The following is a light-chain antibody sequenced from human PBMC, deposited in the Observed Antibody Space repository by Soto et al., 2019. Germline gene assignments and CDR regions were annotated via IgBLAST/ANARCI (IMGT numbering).Light chain of an antibody. Sequence: DIQMTQSPSSLSASVGDRVTITCRASQTISSYLNWYQQKPGKAPKLLIYAASSLQSGVPSRFSGSGSGTVFTLTISSLQPEDFATYYCQQSHSIPYTFGQGTKLEIK. CDR3: QQSHSIPYT. CDR1: QTISSY. CDR2: AAS. V-gene: IGKV1-39*01. J-gene: IGKJ2*01.